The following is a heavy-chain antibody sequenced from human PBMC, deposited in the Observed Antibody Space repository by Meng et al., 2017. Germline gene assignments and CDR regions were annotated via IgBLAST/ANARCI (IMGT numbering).Heavy chain of an antibody. V-gene: IGHV4-59*01. CDR2: IYYSGST. CDR1: GVSISSYY. Sequence: SETLSLTCTVSGVSISSYYLSWIRQPPGKGLEWIRYIYYSGSTNYNTSFKSRVTISVDTSRNQFSLKLSSVTAADTAVYYCARVPVGSSWFDPWGQGTLVTVSS. CDR3: ARVPVGSSWFDP. J-gene: IGHJ5*02. D-gene: IGHD2-2*01.